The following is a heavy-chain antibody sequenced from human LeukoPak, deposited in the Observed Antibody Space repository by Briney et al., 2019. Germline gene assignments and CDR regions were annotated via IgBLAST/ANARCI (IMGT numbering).Heavy chain of an antibody. Sequence: ASVKVSCKASGYTFTGYYMHWVRQAPGQGLEWMGWINPNSGGTNYAQKFQGRVTMTRDTSISTAYMELSRLRSDDTAVYYCARDRRLRNWNLIYDVANQGDAFDFWGQGTMVTVSS. D-gene: IGHD1-20*01. J-gene: IGHJ3*01. V-gene: IGHV1-2*02. CDR2: INPNSGGT. CDR3: ARDRRLRNWNLIYDVANQGDAFDF. CDR1: GYTFTGYY.